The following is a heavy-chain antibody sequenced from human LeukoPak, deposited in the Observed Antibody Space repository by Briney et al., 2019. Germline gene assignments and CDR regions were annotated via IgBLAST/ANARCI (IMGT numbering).Heavy chain of an antibody. CDR3: ARMDLDGGDSIGFDS. Sequence: GASVKVSCKASGYTFTGYFMHWVRQAPGQGLEWMGWINPNIGDASYAQKFQGRVTMTRDRSINTAYMELSMLTSDDTAVYYCARMDLDGGDSIGFDSWGQGTLVTVSS. CDR1: GYTFTGYF. V-gene: IGHV1-2*02. J-gene: IGHJ5*01. D-gene: IGHD2-21*02. CDR2: INPNIGDA.